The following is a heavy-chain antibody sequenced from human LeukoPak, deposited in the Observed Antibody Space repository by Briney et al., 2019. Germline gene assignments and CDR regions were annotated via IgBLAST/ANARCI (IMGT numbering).Heavy chain of an antibody. CDR2: IRYDGSNK. CDR1: GFTFSSYG. J-gene: IGHJ4*02. Sequence: TGGSLRPSCAASGFTFSSYGMHWVRQAPGKGLEWVAFIRYDGSNKYYADSVKGRFTISRDNSKNTVYLQMNSLRAEDTAVYYCAKDYQQQLANWGQGTLVTVSS. CDR3: AKDYQQQLAN. V-gene: IGHV3-30*02. D-gene: IGHD6-13*01.